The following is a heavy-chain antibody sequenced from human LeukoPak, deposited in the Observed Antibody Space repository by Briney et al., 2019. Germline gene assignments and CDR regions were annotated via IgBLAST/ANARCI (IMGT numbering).Heavy chain of an antibody. CDR3: ASPYGDYTSYGFDP. Sequence: GASVKVSCKASGGTFSSYAISWVRQAPGQGLEWMERIIPILGIANYAQKFQGRVTITADKSTSTAYMELSSLRSEDTAVYYCASPYGDYTSYGFDPWGQGTLVTVSS. V-gene: IGHV1-69*04. CDR1: GGTFSSYA. CDR2: IIPILGIA. D-gene: IGHD4-17*01. J-gene: IGHJ5*02.